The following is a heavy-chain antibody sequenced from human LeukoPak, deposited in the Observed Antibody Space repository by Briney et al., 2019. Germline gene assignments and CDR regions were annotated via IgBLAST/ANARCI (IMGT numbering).Heavy chain of an antibody. D-gene: IGHD2-2*01. J-gene: IGHJ6*02. CDR3: ARHHHLGYCSSTSCNGMDV. CDR2: IYYSGST. V-gene: IGHV4-61*08. Sequence: PSETLSLTCTVSGGSISSGGYYWSWIRQPPGKGLEWIGYIYYSGSTNYNPSLKSRVTISVDTSKNQFSLKLSSVTAADTAVYYCARHHHLGYCSSTSCNGMDVWGQGTTVTVSS. CDR1: GGSISSGGYY.